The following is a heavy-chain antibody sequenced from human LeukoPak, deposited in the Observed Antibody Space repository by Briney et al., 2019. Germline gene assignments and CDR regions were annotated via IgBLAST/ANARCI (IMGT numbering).Heavy chain of an antibody. Sequence: SETLSLTCTVSGGSISSRNYYWAWIRQPPGKGLDWIGSISYTGSIFYNPSLKSRVTISVDTSKNQFSLKLSSVTAADTAIHYCARAERSGTSFPWDYWGQGTLVTVSS. V-gene: IGHV4-39*01. J-gene: IGHJ4*02. CDR2: ISYTGSI. D-gene: IGHD2-2*01. CDR3: ARAERSGTSFPWDY. CDR1: GGSISSRNYY.